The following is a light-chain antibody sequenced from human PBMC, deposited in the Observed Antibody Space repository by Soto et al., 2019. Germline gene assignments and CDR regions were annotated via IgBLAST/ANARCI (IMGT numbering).Light chain of an antibody. CDR2: AAS. Sequence: EIVLTQSPGTLSLSPGERATLSCRASQSVRNNYLAWFQQKPGQAPRLLIYAASYRATGITDRLSVSASGTDFTLTISRLEPEDFAVYYCHHYGSPPPHTFGQGTKLEIK. V-gene: IGKV3-20*01. J-gene: IGKJ2*01. CDR3: HHYGSPPPHT. CDR1: QSVRNNY.